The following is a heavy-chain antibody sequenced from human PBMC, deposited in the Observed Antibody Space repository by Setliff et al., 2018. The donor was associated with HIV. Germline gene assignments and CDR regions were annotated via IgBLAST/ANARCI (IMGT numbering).Heavy chain of an antibody. Sequence: SETLSLTCTVSGASITAYWWNWIRQPPGKGLEWVGFGHYSGTTSYNPSLNSRVTILVDTSKSQFSLKLTSVTATDTALYSCARRLSAGSEGYYKYIDVWGRGTTVTVS. CDR3: ARRLSAGSEGYYKYIDV. J-gene: IGHJ6*03. D-gene: IGHD3-10*01. CDR1: GASITAYW. CDR2: GHYSGTT. V-gene: IGHV4-59*08.